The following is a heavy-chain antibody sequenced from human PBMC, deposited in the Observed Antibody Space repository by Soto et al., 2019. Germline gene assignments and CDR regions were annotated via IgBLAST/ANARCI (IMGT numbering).Heavy chain of an antibody. J-gene: IGHJ4*02. Sequence: SETLSLTCTVSGGSISSSSYYWGWIRQPPGKGLEWIGYFYYSGTSSYNPSLKSRVTISVDTSKNQFSLKLSSVTAADTAVYYCASPTRYTSGWFYFDYWGQGTQVTVS. V-gene: IGHV4-61*05. D-gene: IGHD6-19*01. CDR2: FYYSGTS. CDR1: GGSISSSSYY. CDR3: ASPTRYTSGWFYFDY.